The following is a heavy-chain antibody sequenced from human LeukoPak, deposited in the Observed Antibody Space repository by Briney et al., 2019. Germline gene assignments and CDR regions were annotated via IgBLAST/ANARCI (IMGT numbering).Heavy chain of an antibody. D-gene: IGHD6-25*01. Sequence: SETLSLTCTVSGGSISIISSSTYYWGCIRQAPGKGLEWIGSLYYGENSHYNPSLKSRATLSVDTSNNQFSLKLTSVTAADAAVYFCARQLPTAAADTRGYFDYWGQGTVVTVS. CDR2: LYYGENS. V-gene: IGHV4-39*01. CDR3: ARQLPTAAADTRGYFDY. CDR1: GGSISIISSSTYY. J-gene: IGHJ4*02.